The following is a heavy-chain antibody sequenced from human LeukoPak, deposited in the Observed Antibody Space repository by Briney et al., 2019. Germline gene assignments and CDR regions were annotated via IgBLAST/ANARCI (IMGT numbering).Heavy chain of an antibody. CDR1: GFTFRDYS. CDR3: AKEAYCGGDCYSNYFDY. J-gene: IGHJ4*02. D-gene: IGHD2-21*01. V-gene: IGHV3-23*01. Sequence: PGGSLRLSCAASGFTFRDYSMNWVRQAPGKGLEWVSAISGSGGSTYYADSVKGRFTISRDNSKNTLYLQMNSLRAEDTAVYYCAKEAYCGGDCYSNYFDYWGQGTLVTVSS. CDR2: ISGSGGST.